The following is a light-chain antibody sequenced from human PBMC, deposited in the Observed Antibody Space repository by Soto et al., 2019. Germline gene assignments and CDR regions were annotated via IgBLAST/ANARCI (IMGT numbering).Light chain of an antibody. Sequence: EIVLTQSPFTLSFSPVERSTLSFMASQSVSTSYLAWYQQKPGQAPRLLVYGASSRATGIPDRFSGSGSGTDFTLTISRLEPEDFALYFCQQSHSSPLPFAQGTKVDIK. J-gene: IGKJ1*01. CDR1: QSVSTSY. V-gene: IGKV3-20*01. CDR3: QQSHSSPLP. CDR2: GAS.